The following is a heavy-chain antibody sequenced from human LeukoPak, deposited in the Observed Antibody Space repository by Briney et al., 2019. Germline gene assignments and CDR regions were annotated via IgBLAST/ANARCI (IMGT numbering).Heavy chain of an antibody. CDR3: ARGRGWVDH. J-gene: IGHJ4*02. V-gene: IGHV3-7*01. CDR2: INQDGSEK. CDR1: GFTSSRYW. D-gene: IGHD3-16*01. Sequence: PGGSLRLSCAASGFTSSRYWMSWVRQAPGKGLEWVANINQDGSEKYYVDSVKGRFTISRDDARSSVYLQLRSLRAEDTALYFCARGRGWVDHWGQGTLVTVSS.